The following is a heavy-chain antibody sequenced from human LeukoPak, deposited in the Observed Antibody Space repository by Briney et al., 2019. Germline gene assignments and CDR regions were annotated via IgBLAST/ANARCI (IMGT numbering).Heavy chain of an antibody. CDR3: ARGWGRVSLSYFDY. Sequence: GASVKVSCEVSGYTLTELSMHWVRQAPGKGREWMGGFDPEDGETIYAQKFQGRVTMTEDTSTDTAYMELSRLRSDDTAVYYCARGWGRVSLSYFDYWGQGTLVTVSS. V-gene: IGHV1-24*01. CDR2: FDPEDGET. J-gene: IGHJ4*02. CDR1: GYTLTELS. D-gene: IGHD6-13*01.